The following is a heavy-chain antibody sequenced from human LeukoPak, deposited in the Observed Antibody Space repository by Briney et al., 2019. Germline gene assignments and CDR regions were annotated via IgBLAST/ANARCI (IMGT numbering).Heavy chain of an antibody. J-gene: IGHJ3*02. CDR2: IYYSGST. D-gene: IGHD2-2*01. Sequence: PSEALSLTCTVSGGSISGYYWSWIRQPPGKGLEWIGYIYYSGSTNYNPSLKSRVTISVDTSKNQFSLELSSVTAADTAVYYCARAPVFHSFDIWGQGTMVTVSS. CDR3: ARAPVFHSFDI. CDR1: GGSISGYY. V-gene: IGHV4-59*01.